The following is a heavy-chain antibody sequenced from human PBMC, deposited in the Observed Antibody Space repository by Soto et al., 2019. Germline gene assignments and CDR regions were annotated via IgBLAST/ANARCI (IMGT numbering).Heavy chain of an antibody. CDR2: ISGSGGST. Sequence: EVQLLESGGGLVQPGGSLRLSCAASGFTFSSYAMSWVRQAPGKGLEWVSAISGSGGSTYYADSVKGRFTISRDNSKNTLYLQTNSLRAEDTAVYYCARDYGDGHYYGMDVWGQGTTVTVSS. CDR3: ARDYGDGHYYGMDV. CDR1: GFTFSSYA. D-gene: IGHD4-17*01. J-gene: IGHJ6*02. V-gene: IGHV3-23*01.